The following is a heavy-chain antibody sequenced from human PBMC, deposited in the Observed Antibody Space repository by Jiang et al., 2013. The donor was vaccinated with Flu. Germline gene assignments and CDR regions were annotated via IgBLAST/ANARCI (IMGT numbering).Heavy chain of an antibody. D-gene: IGHD4-11*01. CDR1: GYTFTGYY. V-gene: IGHV1-2*04. J-gene: IGHJ6*02. CDR3: ARATVTTSYGMDV. CDR2: INPNSGGT. Sequence: VQLVESGAEVKKPGASVKVSCKASGYTFTGYYMHWVRQAPGQGLEWMGWINPNSGGTNYAQKFQGWVTMTRDTSISTAYMELSRLRSDDTAVYYCARATVTTSYGMDVWGQGTTVTVSS.